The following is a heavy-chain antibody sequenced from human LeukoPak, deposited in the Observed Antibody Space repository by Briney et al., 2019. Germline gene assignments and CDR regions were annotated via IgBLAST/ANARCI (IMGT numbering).Heavy chain of an antibody. V-gene: IGHV3-33*01. J-gene: IGHJ4*02. CDR2: ISYDGSDQ. Sequence: PGRSLRPSGAASAITFSNYGMHWLRHAPGKGLKGLAVISYDGSDQDYADSVKVRFTISRDNSKNPLYLQMNRLRAEDTAVYYCVRDLDSYFDYWGQGTLVTVSS. CDR1: AITFSNYG. CDR3: VRDLDSYFDY.